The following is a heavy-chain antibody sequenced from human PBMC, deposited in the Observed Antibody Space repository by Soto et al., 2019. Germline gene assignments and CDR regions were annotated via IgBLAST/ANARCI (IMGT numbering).Heavy chain of an antibody. CDR2: IIPILGIA. D-gene: IGHD3-22*01. CDR3: ARALTDYYDSSGYSPWGMDV. CDR1: GGTFSSYT. V-gene: IGHV1-69*02. Sequence: SVKVSCKASGGTFSSYTISWVRQAPGQGLEWMGRIIPILGIANYAQKFQGRVTITADKSTSTAYMELSSLRSEDTAVYYCARALTDYYDSSGYSPWGMDVWGQGTTVTVSS. J-gene: IGHJ6*02.